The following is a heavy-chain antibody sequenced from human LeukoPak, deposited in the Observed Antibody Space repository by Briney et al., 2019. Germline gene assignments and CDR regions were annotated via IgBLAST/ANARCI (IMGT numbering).Heavy chain of an antibody. J-gene: IGHJ4*02. CDR2: INPNSGGT. CDR3: ARDSKYQLPLADY. Sequence: VSVKVSCKASGYTFTGYYMHWVRQAPGQGLEWMGWINPNSGGTNYAQKFQGRVTMTRDTSISTAYMELSRLRSDDTAVYYCARDSKYQLPLADYWGQGTLVTVSS. D-gene: IGHD2-2*01. V-gene: IGHV1-2*02. CDR1: GYTFTGYY.